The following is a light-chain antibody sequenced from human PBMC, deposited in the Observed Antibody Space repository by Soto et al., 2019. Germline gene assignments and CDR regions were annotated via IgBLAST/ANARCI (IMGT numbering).Light chain of an antibody. J-gene: IGKJ1*01. CDR3: QQYGSSPRT. V-gene: IGKV3-11*01. CDR2: DAS. Sequence: EIVLTQSPVTLSLSPGERATLSCRASQSIASHLAWYQQKPGQAPRLLIHDASSRATGIPARFSGSGSGTDFTLTISSLEPEDFAVYYCQQYGSSPRTFGQGTKVDIK. CDR1: QSIASH.